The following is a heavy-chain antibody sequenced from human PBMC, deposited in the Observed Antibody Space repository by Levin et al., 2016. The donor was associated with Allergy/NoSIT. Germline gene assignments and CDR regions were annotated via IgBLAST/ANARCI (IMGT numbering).Heavy chain of an antibody. V-gene: IGHV4-59*01. Sequence: SETLSLTCTVSGGSISSYYWSWIRQPPGKGLEWIGYIYYSGSTNYNPSLKSRVTISVDTSKNQFSLKLSSVTAADTAVYYCARSTVTTVVFDYWGQGTLVTVSS. D-gene: IGHD4-17*01. CDR3: ARSTVTTVVFDY. J-gene: IGHJ4*02. CDR1: GGSISSYY. CDR2: IYYSGST.